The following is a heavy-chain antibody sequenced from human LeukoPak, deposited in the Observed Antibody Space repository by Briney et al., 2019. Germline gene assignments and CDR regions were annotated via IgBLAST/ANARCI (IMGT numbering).Heavy chain of an antibody. Sequence: GGSLRLSCAASGFTLSDYYMSWIRQPPGKGLEWISYITNSGSTVYYADSVKGRFTVSRDNAKNSLYLQMNSLRAEDTAVYYCARGRGIVATNTGYYFDYWGQGNLVTVSS. CDR1: GFTLSDYY. J-gene: IGHJ4*02. CDR3: ARGRGIVATNTGYYFDY. V-gene: IGHV3-11*01. CDR2: ITNSGSTV. D-gene: IGHD5-12*01.